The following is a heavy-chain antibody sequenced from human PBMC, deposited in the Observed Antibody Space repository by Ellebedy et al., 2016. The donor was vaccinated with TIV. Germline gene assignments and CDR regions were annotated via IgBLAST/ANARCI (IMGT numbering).Heavy chain of an antibody. V-gene: IGHV3-48*01. CDR3: ARPWIQLWFDPFDP. D-gene: IGHD5-18*01. J-gene: IGHJ5*02. CDR2: IVGTGTTT. Sequence: GESLKISCAASEFTFSYYSMNWVRQAAGKVLEWISYIVGTGTTTYYADSVKGRFTISRDNSKNSLYLQMNSLRAEDTAVYYCARPWIQLWFDPFDPWGQGTLVTVSS. CDR1: EFTFSYYS.